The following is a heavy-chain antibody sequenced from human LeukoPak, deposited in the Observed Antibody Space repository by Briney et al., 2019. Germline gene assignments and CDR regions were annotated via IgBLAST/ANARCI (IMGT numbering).Heavy chain of an antibody. J-gene: IGHJ5*02. CDR3: ATTSGWDRWFDP. CDR1: GYTLTELS. CDR2: FDPEDGET. D-gene: IGHD6-19*01. V-gene: IGHV1-24*01. Sequence: VXVSCKVSGYTLTELSMHWVRQAPGKGXEWMGGFDPEDGETIYAQKFQGRVTMTEDTSTDTAYMELSSLRSEDTAVYYCATTSGWDRWFDPWGQGTLVTVSS.